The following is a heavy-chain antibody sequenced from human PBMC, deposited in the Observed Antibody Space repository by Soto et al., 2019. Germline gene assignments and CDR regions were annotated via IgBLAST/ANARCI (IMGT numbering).Heavy chain of an antibody. D-gene: IGHD2-2*01. CDR1: GGTFGSYT. J-gene: IGHJ4*02. CDR2: IMPFIDTS. Sequence: QVQLVQSGAEVKKPGSSVKVSCKASGGTFGSYTLNWVRQAPGQGLEWLGGIMPFIDTSTYAQMLQGRVTITADKSTSTVYMELSSLKSYDTAVYYCARGGYASSYRFDYWGQGTLVTVSS. V-gene: IGHV1-69*06. CDR3: ARGGYASSYRFDY.